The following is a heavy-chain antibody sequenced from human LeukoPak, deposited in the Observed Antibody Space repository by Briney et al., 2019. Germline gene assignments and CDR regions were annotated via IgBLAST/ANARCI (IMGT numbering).Heavy chain of an antibody. V-gene: IGHV5-51*01. J-gene: IGHJ4*02. D-gene: IGHD2-15*01. CDR2: IYPGDSDT. CDR1: GYSFTSYW. Sequence: NRGESLKISCKGSGYSFTSYWIGWVRQMPGKGLEWMGIIYPGDSDTRYSPSFQGQVTISADKSISTAYLQWSSLKASDTAMYYRAKSFRYCSGGNCLFDYWGQGTLVTVSS. CDR3: AKSFRYCSGGNCLFDY.